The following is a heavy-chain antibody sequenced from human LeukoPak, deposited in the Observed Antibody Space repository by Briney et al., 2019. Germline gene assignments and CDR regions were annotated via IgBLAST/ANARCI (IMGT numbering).Heavy chain of an antibody. D-gene: IGHD4-11*01. CDR2: IYHSGST. CDR1: GGSISSSHW. V-gene: IGHV4-4*02. CDR3: ARQGPLTTAVTTRTNPFDY. J-gene: IGHJ4*02. Sequence: SETLSLTCTVSGGSISSSHWWSWVRQPPGKGLEWIGEIYHSGSTNYNPSLKSRVTISIDKSKNQFSLKLSSVTAADAAVYYCARQGPLTTAVTTRTNPFDYWGQGTLVTVSS.